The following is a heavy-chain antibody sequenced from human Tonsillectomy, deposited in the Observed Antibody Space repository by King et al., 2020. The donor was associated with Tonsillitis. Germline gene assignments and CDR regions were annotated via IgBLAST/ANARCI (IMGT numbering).Heavy chain of an antibody. CDR1: GFTFSNYG. CDR3: AKDKSNSGYYGADSYYGMDV. Sequence: HVQLVESGGGVVQPGGSLRLSSAASGFTFSNYGIHWVRQAPGKGLEWVAFIQYDGNNKYYIDSVKGRFTISRDNSKNTLYLEMNSLRAEDTAVYYCAKDKSNSGYYGADSYYGMDVWGQGTTVTVSS. CDR2: IQYDGNNK. V-gene: IGHV3-30*02. D-gene: IGHD3-22*01. J-gene: IGHJ6*02.